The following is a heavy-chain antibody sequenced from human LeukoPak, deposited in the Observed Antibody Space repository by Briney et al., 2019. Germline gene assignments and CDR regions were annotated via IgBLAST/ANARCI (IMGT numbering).Heavy chain of an antibody. D-gene: IGHD2-15*01. CDR2: IYYSGST. Sequence: PSETLSLTCTVSGGSISSYYWSWIRQPPGKGLEWIGYIYYSGSTNYNPSLKSRVTISVDTSKNQFSLKLSSVTAADTAVYYCARGGYCSGGSCYLEDWGQGTLVTVSS. J-gene: IGHJ4*02. CDR3: ARGGYCSGGSCYLED. CDR1: GGSISSYY. V-gene: IGHV4-59*01.